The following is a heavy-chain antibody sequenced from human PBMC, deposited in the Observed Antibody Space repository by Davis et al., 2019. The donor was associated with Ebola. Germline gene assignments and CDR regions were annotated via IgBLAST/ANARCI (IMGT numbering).Heavy chain of an antibody. CDR1: GFTFSSYA. CDR2: IGDNGGNI. V-gene: IGHV3-23*01. J-gene: IGHJ4*02. CDR3: TKLRGVGAIDYDY. D-gene: IGHD1-26*01. Sequence: GESLKISCAASGFTFSSYAMTWVRQAPGKGVEWVAVIGDNGGNIWYADSVKGRFTISRDNSRNTMYLQRNRLGAEDMAVYYCTKLRGVGAIDYDYWGRGTVVTVSS.